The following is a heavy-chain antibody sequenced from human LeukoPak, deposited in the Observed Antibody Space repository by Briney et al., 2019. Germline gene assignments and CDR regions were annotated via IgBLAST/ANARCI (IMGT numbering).Heavy chain of an antibody. CDR1: GYTFTSYD. CDR3: ARAPVVVITTGVPAFDI. Sequence: ASVKVSCKASGYTFTSYDINWVRQATGQGLEWMGWMNPNSGNTGYAQKFQGRVTMTRNTSISTAYMELSSLRSEDTAVYYCARAPVVVITTGVPAFDIWGQGTMVTVSS. D-gene: IGHD3-22*01. V-gene: IGHV1-8*01. J-gene: IGHJ3*02. CDR2: MNPNSGNT.